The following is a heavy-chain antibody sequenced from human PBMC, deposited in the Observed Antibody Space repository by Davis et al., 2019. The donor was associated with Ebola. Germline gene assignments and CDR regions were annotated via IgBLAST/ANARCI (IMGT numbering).Heavy chain of an antibody. J-gene: IGHJ6*02. CDR2: ISGSGGST. D-gene: IGHD2-8*01. V-gene: IGHV3-23*01. CDR1: GFTFSSYA. Sequence: GGSLRFSCAASGFTFSSYAMSWVRQAPGKGLEWVSGISGSGGSTYYADSVKGRFTISRDNSKSTLYLEMNSLRAEDTAVYYCAKDNGRGPYGLDVWGQGTTVTVSS. CDR3: AKDNGRGPYGLDV.